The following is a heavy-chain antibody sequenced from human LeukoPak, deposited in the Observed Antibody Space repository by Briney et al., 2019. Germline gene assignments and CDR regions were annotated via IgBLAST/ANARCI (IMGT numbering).Heavy chain of an antibody. CDR3: ARGASGYSYG. V-gene: IGHV3-30-3*01. J-gene: IGHJ4*02. CDR2: ISYDGSNK. CDR1: GFTFSSYA. D-gene: IGHD5-18*01. Sequence: GGSLRLSCAASGFTFSSYAMHWVRQAPGKGLEWVAVISYDGSNKYYADSVKGRFTISRDNSKNTLYLQMNSLRAEDTAVYYCARGASGYSYGWGQGTLVTVSS.